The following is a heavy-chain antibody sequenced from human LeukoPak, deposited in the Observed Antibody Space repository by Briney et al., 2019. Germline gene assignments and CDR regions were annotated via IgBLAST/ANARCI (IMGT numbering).Heavy chain of an antibody. CDR2: ISYDGSNK. CDR3: GKDTSAGGMDY. D-gene: IGHD1-1*01. CDR1: GFTFSSYG. V-gene: IGHV3-30*18. Sequence: GGSLRLSCAASGFTFSSYGMHWVRQAPGKGLEWVAVISYDGSNKYYADSVKGRFTISRDNAKNSLFLQMNSLRPEDTGLYYCGKDTSAGGMDYWGQGTLVTVSS. J-gene: IGHJ4*02.